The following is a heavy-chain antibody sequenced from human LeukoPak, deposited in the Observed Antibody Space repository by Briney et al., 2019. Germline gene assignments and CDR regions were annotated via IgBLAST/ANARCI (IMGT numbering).Heavy chain of an antibody. D-gene: IGHD2-21*01. CDR2: IRSRTYGGAA. CDR1: GFTFADYA. J-gene: IGHJ4*02. V-gene: IGHV3-49*04. Sequence: PGRSLRLSCEASGFTFADYAMNWVRQAPGKGLEGVGFIRSRTYGGAADYAPSVQGRFTISRDDSKSIAYLQMNSLEIEDTAVYYCTRVAIAIIGTDPVDYWGQGTLVTVSS. CDR3: TRVAIAIIGTDPVDY.